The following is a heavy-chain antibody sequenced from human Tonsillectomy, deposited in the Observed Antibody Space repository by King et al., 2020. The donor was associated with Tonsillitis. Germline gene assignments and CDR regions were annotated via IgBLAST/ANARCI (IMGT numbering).Heavy chain of an antibody. CDR3: AREREGDATTRDYYYGMDV. D-gene: IGHD1/OR15-1a*01. CDR1: GFTFSSYS. J-gene: IGHJ6*02. CDR2: ISSSSSYI. Sequence: VQLVESGGGLVKPGGSLRLSCAASGFTFSSYSMNWVRQAPGKGLEWVSSISSSSSYIYYADSVKGRFTISRDNAKNSLYLQMNSLRAEDTAVYYCAREREGDATTRDYYYGMDVWGQGPTVTVSS. V-gene: IGHV3-21*01.